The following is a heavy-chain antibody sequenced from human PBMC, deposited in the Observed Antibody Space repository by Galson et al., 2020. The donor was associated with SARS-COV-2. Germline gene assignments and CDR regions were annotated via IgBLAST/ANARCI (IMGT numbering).Heavy chain of an antibody. CDR1: GYSFSNFG. D-gene: IGHD2-2*01. J-gene: IGHJ4*02. Sequence: ASVKVSCKASGYSFSNFGISWVRQAPGQGLEWMGWISAYNGNTNYPQKLQGRLTMTTDTATSTAYMELRSLRSDDTAVYYCARDVPVSAAPLGDYWGQGTLVTVSS. CDR2: ISAYNGNT. CDR3: ARDVPVSAAPLGDY. V-gene: IGHV1-18*01.